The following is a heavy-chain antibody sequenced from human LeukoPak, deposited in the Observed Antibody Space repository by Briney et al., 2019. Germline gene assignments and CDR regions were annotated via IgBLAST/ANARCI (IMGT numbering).Heavy chain of an antibody. J-gene: IGHJ4*02. Sequence: ASVKVSCKASGGTFTSYAISWVRQAPGQGLEWMGGIIPIFGTANYAQKFQGRVTITADESTSTAYMELSSLRSEDTAVYYCARDSCSGGSCYFDYWGQGTLVTVSS. CDR3: ARDSCSGGSCYFDY. CDR2: IIPIFGTA. CDR1: GGTFTSYA. V-gene: IGHV1-69*13. D-gene: IGHD2-15*01.